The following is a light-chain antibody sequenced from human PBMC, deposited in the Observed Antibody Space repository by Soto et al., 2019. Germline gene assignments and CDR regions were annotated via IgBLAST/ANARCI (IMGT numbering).Light chain of an antibody. J-gene: IGKJ1*01. CDR3: QQYGSSPRT. CDR1: QRVSSSY. CDR2: VAS. Sequence: EIVLTQSPGTLSLSPGDRATLSCRASQRVSSSYLAWYQQKPGQAPRLLIYVASIRATGIPDRFSGSGSGTDFTLTIRRLEPEDFAVYYCQQYGSSPRTFGQGTKVEVK. V-gene: IGKV3-20*01.